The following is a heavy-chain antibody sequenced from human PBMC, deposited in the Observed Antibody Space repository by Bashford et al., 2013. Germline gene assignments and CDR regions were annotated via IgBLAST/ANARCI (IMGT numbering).Heavy chain of an antibody. CDR2: VNPNTGVT. V-gene: IGHV1-2*04. CDR1: GFSITDYW. D-gene: IGHD5-12*01. Sequence: ASVKVSCKASGFSITDYWIHWVRQAPGQGLEWMGWVNPNTGVTKYAQKFQGWVTVTGDTSISTSYMELNSLKSDDTAVYYCARGSPTSGSRSYAFHVWGQGTMVTVSS. CDR3: ARGSPTSGSRSYAFHV. J-gene: IGHJ3*01.